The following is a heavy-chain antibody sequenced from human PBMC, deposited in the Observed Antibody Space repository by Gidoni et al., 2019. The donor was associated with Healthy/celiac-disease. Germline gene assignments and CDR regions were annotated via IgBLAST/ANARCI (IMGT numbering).Heavy chain of an antibody. CDR3: AREYCSSTSCYFDY. Sequence: EVQLVESGGGLVQPGGSLSLSCAASGFTFSSYWMSWVRQAPGKGLEWVANIKQDGSEKYYVDSVKGRFTISRDNAKNSLYLQMNSLRAEDTAVYYCAREYCSSTSCYFDYWGQGTLVTVSS. J-gene: IGHJ4*02. CDR1: GFTFSSYW. CDR2: IKQDGSEK. V-gene: IGHV3-7*01. D-gene: IGHD2-2*01.